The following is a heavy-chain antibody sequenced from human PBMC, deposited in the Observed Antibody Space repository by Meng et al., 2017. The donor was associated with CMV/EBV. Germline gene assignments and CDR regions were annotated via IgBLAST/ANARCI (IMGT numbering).Heavy chain of an antibody. CDR1: GGSISSYY. CDR2: IYYSGST. Sequence: ESLKISCTVSGGSISSYYWSWIRQPPGKGLEWIGYIYYSGSTNYNPSLKSRVTISVDTSKNQFSLKLSSVTAADTAVYYCARYSSSWYPLFDYWGQGTLVTVSS. J-gene: IGHJ4*02. V-gene: IGHV4-59*01. D-gene: IGHD6-13*01. CDR3: ARYSSSWYPLFDY.